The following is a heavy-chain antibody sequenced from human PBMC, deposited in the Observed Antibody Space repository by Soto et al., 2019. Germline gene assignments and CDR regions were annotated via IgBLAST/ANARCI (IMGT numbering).Heavy chain of an antibody. CDR1: GYTFTSYD. V-gene: IGHV1-8*01. CDR3: ARQLRFLEWLLYADYYYGMDV. J-gene: IGHJ6*02. D-gene: IGHD3-3*01. CDR2: MNPNSGNT. Sequence: ASVKVSCKASGYTFTSYDINWVRQATGQGLEWMGWMNPNSGNTGYAQKFQGRVTMTRNTSISTAYMELSSQRSEDTAVYYCARQLRFLEWLLYADYYYGMDVWGQGTTVTVSS.